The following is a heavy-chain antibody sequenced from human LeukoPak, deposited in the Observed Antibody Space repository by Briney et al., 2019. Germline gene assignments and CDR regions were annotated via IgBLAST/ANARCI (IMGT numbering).Heavy chain of an antibody. CDR2: ISSSGSTI. D-gene: IGHD6-13*01. J-gene: IGHJ4*02. CDR3: ATGGYSSPPSAYYFDY. CDR1: GFTFSDYY. V-gene: IGHV3-11*04. Sequence: PGGSLRLSCAASGFTFSDYYMSWIRQAPGKGLEWVSYISSSGSTIYCADSVKGRFTISRDNAKNSLYLQMNSLRAEDTAVYYCATGGYSSPPSAYYFDYWGQGTLVTVSS.